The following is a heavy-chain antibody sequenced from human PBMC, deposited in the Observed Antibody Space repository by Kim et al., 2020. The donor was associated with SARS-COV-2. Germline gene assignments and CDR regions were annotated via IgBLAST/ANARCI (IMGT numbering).Heavy chain of an antibody. V-gene: IGHV3-74*01. J-gene: IGHJ4*02. Sequence: RFTISRDNAKNTLYLQMNSLRAEDTAVYYCARRPYYYGSGSYYNGGPTDYWGQGTLVTVSS. CDR3: ARRPYYYGSGSYYNGGPTDY. D-gene: IGHD3-10*01.